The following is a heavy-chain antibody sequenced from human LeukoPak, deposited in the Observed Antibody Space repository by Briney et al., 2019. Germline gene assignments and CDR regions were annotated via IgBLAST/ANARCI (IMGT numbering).Heavy chain of an antibody. J-gene: IGHJ4*02. CDR2: IYYSGST. V-gene: IGHV4-31*03. D-gene: IGHD6-19*01. CDR3: ARSAGGSGWRGYY. CDR1: GGSISSGGYY. Sequence: ESGPTLVKPSQTLSLTCTVSGGSISSGGYYWSWIRQHPGKGLEWIGYIYYSGSTYYNPSLKSRVTISVDTSKNQFSLKLSSVTVADTAVYYCARSAGGSGWRGYYWGQGTLVTVSS.